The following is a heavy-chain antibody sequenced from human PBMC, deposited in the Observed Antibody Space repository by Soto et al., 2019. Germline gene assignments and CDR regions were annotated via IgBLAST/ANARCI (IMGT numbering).Heavy chain of an antibody. D-gene: IGHD3-22*01. Sequence: SETLSLTCTVSGVSISSSSYYWGWIRQPPGKGLEWIGSIYYSGSTYYNPSLKSRVTISVDTSKNQFSLKLSSVTAADTAVYYCAATSYNYDSSGFGYWGQGTLVTVSS. V-gene: IGHV4-39*01. CDR1: GVSISSSSYY. CDR2: IYYSGST. J-gene: IGHJ4*02. CDR3: AATSYNYDSSGFGY.